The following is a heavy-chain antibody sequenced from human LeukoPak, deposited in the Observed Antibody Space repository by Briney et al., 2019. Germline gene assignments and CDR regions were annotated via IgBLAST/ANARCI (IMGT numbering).Heavy chain of an antibody. Sequence: GGSLRLSCAASGFTFSSYWMHWVRQAPGKGLVWVSRINSDGSSTSYADSVEGRFTISRDNARNTLYLQMNSLRAEDTAVYYCARGHDRNNWFDPWGQGTLVTVSS. CDR3: ARGHDRNNWFDP. CDR1: GFTFSSYW. CDR2: INSDGSST. D-gene: IGHD3-22*01. J-gene: IGHJ5*02. V-gene: IGHV3-74*01.